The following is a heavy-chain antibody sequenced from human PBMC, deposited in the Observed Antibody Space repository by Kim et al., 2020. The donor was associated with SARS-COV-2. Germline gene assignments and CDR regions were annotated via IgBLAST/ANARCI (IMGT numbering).Heavy chain of an antibody. Sequence: GGSLRLSCAASGFTFSSYAMSWVRQAPGKGLEWVSAISGSDGSTYYADSVKGRFTISRDNSKNTLYLQMNSLRAEDTAVYYCAKVGGPGAGEQLVPVDYWGQGTLVTVSS. CDR3: AKVGGPGAGEQLVPVDY. V-gene: IGHV3-23*01. CDR2: ISGSDGST. CDR1: GFTFSSYA. D-gene: IGHD6-6*01. J-gene: IGHJ4*02.